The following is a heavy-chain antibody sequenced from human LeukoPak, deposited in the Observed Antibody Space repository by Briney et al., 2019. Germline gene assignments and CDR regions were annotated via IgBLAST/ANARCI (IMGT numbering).Heavy chain of an antibody. CDR1: GYTFTSYY. CDR2: INPSGGST. V-gene: IGHV1-46*01. Sequence: ASVKVSCKASGYTFTSYYMHWVRQAPGQGLEWMGIINPSGGSTSYAQKFQGRVTMTRDTSTSTVYMELSSLRSEDTAVYYCARTITMVRGVTSYGMDVWGQGTTVTVSS. CDR3: ARTITMVRGVTSYGMDV. D-gene: IGHD3-10*01. J-gene: IGHJ6*02.